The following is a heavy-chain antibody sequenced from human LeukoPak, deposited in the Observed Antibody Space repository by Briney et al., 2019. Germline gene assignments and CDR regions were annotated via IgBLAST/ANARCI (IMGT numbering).Heavy chain of an antibody. CDR3: AKVKVDTAMVIIFDY. Sequence: PGGSLRLSCAASGFTFSSYAMSWVRQAPGKGLEWVSVISGSGGSTYYADSVKGRFTISRDNSKNTLYLQMNSLRAEDTAVYYCAKVKVDTAMVIIFDYWGQGTLVTVSS. J-gene: IGHJ4*02. V-gene: IGHV3-23*01. CDR2: ISGSGGST. CDR1: GFTFSSYA. D-gene: IGHD5-18*01.